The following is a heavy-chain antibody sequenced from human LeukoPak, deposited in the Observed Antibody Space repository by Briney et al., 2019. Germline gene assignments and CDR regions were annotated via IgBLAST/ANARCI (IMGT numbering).Heavy chain of an antibody. CDR3: ARDLVSGDYGDYYYMDV. CDR1: GFTFNAYY. Sequence: ASVNDSCKASGFTFNAYYIHWVRQAPGQGVEWMGWINPNTGDTNSAQKLQGRVTMTTDTTTSTAYMELRSLRSDDTAVYYCARDLVSGDYGDYYYMDVWGKGTTGTISS. V-gene: IGHV1-18*04. J-gene: IGHJ6*03. CDR2: INPNTGDT. D-gene: IGHD4-17*01.